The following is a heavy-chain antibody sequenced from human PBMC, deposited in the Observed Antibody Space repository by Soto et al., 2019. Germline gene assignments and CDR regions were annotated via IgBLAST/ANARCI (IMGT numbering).Heavy chain of an antibody. V-gene: IGHV4-59*01. CDR1: GSSISPFY. J-gene: IGHJ4*02. CDR2: IYYTGST. D-gene: IGHD4-17*01. CDR3: TRVVGYCGDYPNILF. Sequence: SETLSLTCTVSGSSISPFYWSWIRQPPGKGLEWLGYIYYTGSTKYNPSLKSRVTLSLGTSRNQLSLKLRSVTAADTAVYYCTRVVGYCGDYPNILFWCPGTLVTVSS.